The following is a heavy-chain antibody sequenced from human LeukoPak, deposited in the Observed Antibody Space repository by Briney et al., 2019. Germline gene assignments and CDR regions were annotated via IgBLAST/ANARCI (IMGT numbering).Heavy chain of an antibody. Sequence: GGSLRLSCAASEFTFSGYWMNWVRQAPGKGPEWVANINQDGSEKHYVDSVKGRFTISRDNAKNSLFLQMNSLRVEDTAVFYCARDGSGGAADYWGQGTLVTVSS. CDR2: INQDGSEK. CDR1: EFTFSGYW. CDR3: ARDGSGGAADY. V-gene: IGHV3-7*01. D-gene: IGHD3-10*01. J-gene: IGHJ4*02.